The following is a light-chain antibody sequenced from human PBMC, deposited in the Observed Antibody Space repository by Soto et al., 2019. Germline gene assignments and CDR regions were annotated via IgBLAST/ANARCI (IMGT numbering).Light chain of an antibody. Sequence: QSALTQPASVSGSPGQSITISCTGTSSDVGGYNYVSWYQQHPGKAPKHMIYEVSNRPSGVSNRFSGSKSGNTASLTISGLQAEDEDDYYCSSYTSSSTPWVLGGGTKLTVL. V-gene: IGLV2-14*01. CDR1: SSDVGGYNY. CDR3: SSYTSSSTPWV. CDR2: EVS. J-gene: IGLJ3*02.